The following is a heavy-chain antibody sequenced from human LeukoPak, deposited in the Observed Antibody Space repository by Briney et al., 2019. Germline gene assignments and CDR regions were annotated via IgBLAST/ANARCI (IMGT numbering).Heavy chain of an antibody. CDR1: GYSISSGYY. V-gene: IGHV4-38-2*02. D-gene: IGHD5-18*01. CDR3: AREAPKPDTAMDF. Sequence: PSETLSLTCTVSGYSISSGYYWGWIRQPPGKGLEWIGNIYQTGSTYYNPSLKSRVTISVDTSSNQFSLKLNSVTAADTAVYYCAREAPKPDTAMDFWGQGTVVTASS. CDR2: IYQTGST. J-gene: IGHJ4*02.